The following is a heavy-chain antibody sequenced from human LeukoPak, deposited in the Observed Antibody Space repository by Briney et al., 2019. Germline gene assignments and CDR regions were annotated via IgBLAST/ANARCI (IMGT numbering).Heavy chain of an antibody. CDR3: AKDWYWEPGAGQSYYYYGMDV. V-gene: IGHV3-23*01. CDR2: ISGSGGRT. CDR1: GFTLSSYA. J-gene: IGHJ6*04. D-gene: IGHD1-14*01. Sequence: GGSLSLSCAASGFTLSSYAMSWVRQAPGKGLEWVSAISGSGGRTYYADSVKGRFTISRDNSKNTLYLQMNSLRAEDTAVYYCAKDWYWEPGAGQSYYYYGMDVWGKGTTVTVSS.